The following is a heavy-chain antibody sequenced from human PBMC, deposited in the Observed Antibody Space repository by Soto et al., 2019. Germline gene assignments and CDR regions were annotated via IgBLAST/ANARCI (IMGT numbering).Heavy chain of an antibody. Sequence: GGSLRLSCAASGFTFSSYAMSWVRQAPGKGLEWVSAISGSGGSTYYADSVKGRFTISRDNSKNTLYLQMNSLRAEDTAVYYCTYRTNRYYYYGMDVWGQGTTVTVSS. CDR1: GFTFSSYA. CDR3: TYRTNRYYYYGMDV. D-gene: IGHD1-26*01. CDR2: ISGSGGST. J-gene: IGHJ6*02. V-gene: IGHV3-23*01.